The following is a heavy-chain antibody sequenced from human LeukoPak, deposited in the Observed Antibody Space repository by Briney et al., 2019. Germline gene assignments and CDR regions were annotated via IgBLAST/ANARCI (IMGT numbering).Heavy chain of an antibody. Sequence: SETLSLTCAVYGGSFSGYYWSWIRQPPGKGLEWIGEINHSGSTNYNPSLKSRVTISIDTSKNQFSLKLSSVTAADTAVYYCAGGYSGYETFDYWGQGTLVTVSS. CDR1: GGSFSGYY. V-gene: IGHV4-34*01. J-gene: IGHJ4*02. D-gene: IGHD5-12*01. CDR3: AGGYSGYETFDY. CDR2: INHSGST.